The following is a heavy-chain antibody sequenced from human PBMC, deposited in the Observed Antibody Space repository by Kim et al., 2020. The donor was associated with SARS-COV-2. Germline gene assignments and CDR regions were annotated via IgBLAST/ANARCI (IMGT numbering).Heavy chain of an antibody. CDR2: IIPIFGTA. Sequence: SVKVSCKASGGTFSSYAISWVRQAPGQGLEWMGGIIPIFGTANYAQKFQGRVTITADESTSTAYMELSSLRSEDTAVYYCANLLDYGDYLRMDVWGQGTTVTVSS. V-gene: IGHV1-69*13. CDR3: ANLLDYGDYLRMDV. J-gene: IGHJ6*02. D-gene: IGHD4-17*01. CDR1: GGTFSSYA.